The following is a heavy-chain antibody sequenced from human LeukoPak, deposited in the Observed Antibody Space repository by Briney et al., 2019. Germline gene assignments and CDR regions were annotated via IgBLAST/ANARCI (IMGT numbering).Heavy chain of an antibody. CDR3: ARRNDFGI. V-gene: IGHV4-59*08. J-gene: IGHJ3*02. CDR2: IYYSGST. Sequence: PSETLSLTCTVSGGSISGDHWNWIRQPPGKGLEWIGYIYYSGSTNYNPSLKSRVTISIDTSKNQFSLKLTSVTAADTAVYYCARRNDFGIWGQGTMVTVCS. CDR1: GGSISGDH.